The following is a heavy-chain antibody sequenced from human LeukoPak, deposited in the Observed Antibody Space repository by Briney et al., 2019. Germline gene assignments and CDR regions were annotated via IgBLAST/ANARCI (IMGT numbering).Heavy chain of an antibody. V-gene: IGHV3-66*01. CDR3: ASERGYDSSGYYYAYLDY. CDR1: GFTVSSNY. D-gene: IGHD3-22*01. Sequence: GGSLRLSCAASGFTVSSNYMSWVRQAPGKGLEWVSVIYSGGSTYYADSVKGRFTISRDNSKNTLYLQMNSPRAEDTAVYYCASERGYDSSGYYYAYLDYWGQGTLVTVSS. J-gene: IGHJ4*02. CDR2: IYSGGST.